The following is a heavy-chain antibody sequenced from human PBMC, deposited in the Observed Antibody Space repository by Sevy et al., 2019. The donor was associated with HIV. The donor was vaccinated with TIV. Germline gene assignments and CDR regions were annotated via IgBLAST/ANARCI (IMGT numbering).Heavy chain of an antibody. D-gene: IGHD4-17*01. J-gene: IGHJ4*02. CDR1: GGSISSGGYY. CDR3: ARGDDGVYSELTYFDY. Sequence: SETLSLTCTVSGGSISSGGYYWSWIRQHPGKGLEWIGYIYYSGSTYYNPSLKSRVTISVDTSKNQFSLKLSSVTAADTAVYYCARGDDGVYSELTYFDYWGQGTLVTVSS. V-gene: IGHV4-31*03. CDR2: IYYSGST.